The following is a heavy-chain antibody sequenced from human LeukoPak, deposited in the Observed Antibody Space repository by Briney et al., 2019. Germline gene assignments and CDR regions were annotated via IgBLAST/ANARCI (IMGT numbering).Heavy chain of an antibody. CDR3: ARARGDSPRIYYYMDV. CDR2: IFHSGST. J-gene: IGHJ6*03. Sequence: SETLSLTCTVSRGSISSLSWWTWVRQPPGKGLEWIGEIFHSGSTNHNPSLMSRLTILVDKSRNQFSLKLNSVTVADSAVYFCARARGDSPRIYYYMDVWGKGTTVTVSS. V-gene: IGHV4-4*02. CDR1: RGSISSLSW. D-gene: IGHD3-16*01.